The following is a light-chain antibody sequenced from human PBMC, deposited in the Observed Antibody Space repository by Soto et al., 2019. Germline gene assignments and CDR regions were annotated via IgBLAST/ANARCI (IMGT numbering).Light chain of an antibody. CDR3: ASWDDRLNGPV. J-gene: IGLJ1*01. Sequence: QSALTQPPSASGTPVQRVTISCSGSSSNVGGNPVNWYQHVPTTAPKLLIYTNTQRPSGVPDRFSGSKSGTSASLAISGLQSEDEADYYCASWDDRLNGPVFGTGTKVTVL. CDR1: SSNVGGNP. CDR2: TNT. V-gene: IGLV1-44*01.